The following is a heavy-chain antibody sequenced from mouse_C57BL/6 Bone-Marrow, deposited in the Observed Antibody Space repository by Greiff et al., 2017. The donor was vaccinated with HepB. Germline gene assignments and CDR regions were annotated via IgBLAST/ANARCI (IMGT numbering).Heavy chain of an antibody. D-gene: IGHD1-1*01. CDR2: IDPSDSYT. CDR3: ARIYYYGSGAY. J-gene: IGHJ3*01. CDR1: GYTFTSYW. V-gene: IGHV1-69*01. Sequence: VQLQQPGAELVMPGASVKLSCKASGYTFTSYWMHWVKQRPGQGLEWIGEIDPSDSYTNYNQKFKGKSTLTVDKSSSTAYMQLSSLTSEDSAVYYCARIYYYGSGAYWGQGTLVTVSA.